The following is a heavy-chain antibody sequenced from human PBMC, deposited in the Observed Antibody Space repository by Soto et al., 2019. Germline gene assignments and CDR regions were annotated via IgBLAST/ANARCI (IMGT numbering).Heavy chain of an antibody. CDR2: IWYDGSNK. J-gene: IGHJ6*02. D-gene: IGHD4-4*01. CDR3: ARDPSHTVINYYYGMDV. CDR1: GFTFSSYG. V-gene: IGHV3-33*01. Sequence: VRLSCAASGFTFSSYGMHWVRQAPGKGLEWVAVIWYDGSNKYYADSVKGRFTISRDNSKNTLYLQMNSLRAEDTAVYYCARDPSHTVINYYYGMDVWGQGTTVTVSS.